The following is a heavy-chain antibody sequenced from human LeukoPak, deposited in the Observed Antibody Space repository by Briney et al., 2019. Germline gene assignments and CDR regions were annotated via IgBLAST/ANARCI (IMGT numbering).Heavy chain of an antibody. V-gene: IGHV3-7*01. CDR2: IKQDGSEK. D-gene: IGHD3-16*01. CDR1: GFTFSSYS. Sequence: GGSLRLSCAASGFTFSSYSMNWVRQAPGEGLEWVANIKQDGSEKYYVDSVKGRFTTSRDNAKNSLYLQMNSLRAEDTAVYYCARLLTSFDYWGQGTLVTVSS. CDR3: ARLLTSFDY. J-gene: IGHJ4*02.